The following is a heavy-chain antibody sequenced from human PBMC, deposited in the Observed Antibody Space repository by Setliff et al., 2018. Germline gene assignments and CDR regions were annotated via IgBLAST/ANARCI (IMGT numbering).Heavy chain of an antibody. CDR2: INNYSFKT. V-gene: IGHV1-18*01. J-gene: IGHJ4*02. CDR1: GYTFTNYG. CDR3: AGINFYVSSGYYYAPDY. Sequence: ASVKVSCKTSGYTFTNYGITWVRQAPGQGLEWMGWINNYSFKTNYPQQFLGRVTVTTDTSTGTAYMELGSLTSDDTAIYYCAGINFYVSSGYYYAPDYWGPGTLVT. D-gene: IGHD3-22*01.